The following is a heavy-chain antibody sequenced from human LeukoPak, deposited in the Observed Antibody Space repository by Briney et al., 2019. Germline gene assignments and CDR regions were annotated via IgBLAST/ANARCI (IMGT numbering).Heavy chain of an antibody. V-gene: IGHV4-38-2*02. CDR2: TYHSGST. CDR1: GYSISSGYY. J-gene: IGHJ6*03. Sequence: SETLSLTCTVSGYSISSGYYWGWIRQPPGKGLEWIGSTYHSGSTYYNPSLKSRVTISVDTSKNQFSLKLSSVTAADTAVYYCARDVSTVTTLWNYYYYMDVWGKGTTVTVSS. D-gene: IGHD4-17*01. CDR3: ARDVSTVTTLWNYYYYMDV.